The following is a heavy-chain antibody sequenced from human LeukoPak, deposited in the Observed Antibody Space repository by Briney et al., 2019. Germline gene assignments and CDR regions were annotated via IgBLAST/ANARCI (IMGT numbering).Heavy chain of an antibody. CDR2: IYYSGST. CDR1: GGSFSGYY. J-gene: IGHJ6*03. V-gene: IGHV4-59*01. Sequence: SETLSLTCAVYGGSFSGYYWSWIRRPPGKGLEWIGYIYYSGSTNCNPSLKSRVTISVDPSKNQFSLKLNSVTAADTAVYYCARDRESTVTIPSRRHYYYYMDVWGKGTTVTISS. CDR3: ARDRESTVTIPSRRHYYYYMDV. D-gene: IGHD4-17*01.